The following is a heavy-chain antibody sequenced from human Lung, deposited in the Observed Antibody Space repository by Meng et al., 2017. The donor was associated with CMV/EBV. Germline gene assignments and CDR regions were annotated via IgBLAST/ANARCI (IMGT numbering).Heavy chain of an antibody. CDR2: ISSNSRYI. Sequence: ESXKISXAVSGFTFSSYSVNWVRQAPGKGLEWVSSISSNSRYIFYADSVKGRFTISRDNAKNALHLQMNSLRDEDTAVYYCARVYCSRGSCSFDYWGQGTLVTVSS. J-gene: IGHJ4*02. CDR1: GFTFSSYS. V-gene: IGHV3-21*01. CDR3: ARVYCSRGSCSFDY. D-gene: IGHD2-15*01.